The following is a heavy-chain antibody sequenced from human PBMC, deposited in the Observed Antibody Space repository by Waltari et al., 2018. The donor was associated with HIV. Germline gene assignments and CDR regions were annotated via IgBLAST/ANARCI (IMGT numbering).Heavy chain of an antibody. V-gene: IGHV1-69*01. CDR2: IIPIFGTA. D-gene: IGHD6-13*01. CDR3: ARGQQLVHYYFDY. CDR1: GGTFSSYA. J-gene: IGHJ4*02. Sequence: QVQLVPSAAEAKKPGSSVKVSCKASGGTFSSYATSWVRQAPGQGLEWMGGIIPIFGTANYAQKFQGRVTITADESTSTAYMELSSLRSEDTAVYYCARGQQLVHYYFDYWGQGTLVTVSS.